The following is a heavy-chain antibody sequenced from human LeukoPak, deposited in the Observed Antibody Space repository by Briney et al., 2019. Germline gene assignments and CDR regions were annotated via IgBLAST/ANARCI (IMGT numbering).Heavy chain of an antibody. Sequence: PSDTLSLTCTVSGCSISGSYWSWILQPAGEGLEWIGRIYTTLSTNYKPSLKSRVTISVDKSKNQFSLKMSSVTAADTAVYYCARGTYGSGSRVYYYYYMDVWGKGTTVTVSS. CDR1: GCSISGSY. D-gene: IGHD3-10*01. J-gene: IGHJ6*03. V-gene: IGHV4-4*07. CDR2: IYTTLST. CDR3: ARGTYGSGSRVYYYYYMDV.